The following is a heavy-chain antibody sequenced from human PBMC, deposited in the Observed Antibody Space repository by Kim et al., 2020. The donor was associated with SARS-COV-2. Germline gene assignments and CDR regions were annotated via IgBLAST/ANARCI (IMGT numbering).Heavy chain of an antibody. CDR3: ANVDIVVMIAAGGS. CDR1: GFTFSNYA. CDR2: ISANGDTT. J-gene: IGHJ5*02. V-gene: IGHV3-23*01. Sequence: GGSLRLSCAASGFTFSNYAMSWVRQAPGKGLEWVSAISANGDTTYYTDPVKGRFTISRDNSKNTVYLQMNSLRAEDTAVYYCANVDIVVMIAAGGSWGQGTLVTVSS. D-gene: IGHD2-15*01.